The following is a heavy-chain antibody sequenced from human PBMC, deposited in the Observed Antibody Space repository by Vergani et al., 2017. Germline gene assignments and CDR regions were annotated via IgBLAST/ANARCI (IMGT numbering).Heavy chain of an antibody. D-gene: IGHD7-27*01. CDR3: ARVSFAGVDY. CDR2: IYYSGST. V-gene: IGHV4-39*07. Sequence: QLQLQESGPGLVKPSETLSLTCTVSGGSISSSSYYWGWIRQPPGKGLEWIGSIYYSGSTYYNPSLKSRVTISVDTSKKQFSLKLSSVTAADTAVYYCARVSFAGVDYWGQGTLVTVSS. J-gene: IGHJ4*02. CDR1: GGSISSSSYY.